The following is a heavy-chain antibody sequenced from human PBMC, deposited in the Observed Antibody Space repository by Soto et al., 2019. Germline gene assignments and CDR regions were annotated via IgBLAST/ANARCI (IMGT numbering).Heavy chain of an antibody. CDR2: ISHSGTT. J-gene: IGHJ5*02. CDR3: ARAVPFCLGP. V-gene: IGHV4-4*02. D-gene: IGHD3-16*01. Sequence: QVQLQESGPGLVKPSGTLSLTCAVSGGSISVNDWWSWVRQPPGKGLEWIGEISHSGTTNYNPSLRSRVTRSLAKSKWQFSLKLTSVTAADTAVYYCARAVPFCLGPWGQGPLVTVSS. CDR1: GGSISVNDW.